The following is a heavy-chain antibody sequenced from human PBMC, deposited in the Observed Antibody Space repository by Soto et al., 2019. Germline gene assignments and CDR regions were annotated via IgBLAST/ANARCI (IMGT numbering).Heavy chain of an antibody. CDR1: GYTFTGYY. D-gene: IGHD3-10*01. CDR2: INPNSGGT. CDR3: ARDFYGSGPGRYYYYYGMDV. V-gene: IGHV1-2*04. Sequence: QVQLVQSGAEVKKPGASVKVSCKASGYTFTGYYMHWVRQAPGQGLEWMGWINPNSGGTNYAQKFQGWVTMTRDTSISTAYMELSRLRSDDTAVYYCARDFYGSGPGRYYYYYGMDVWGQGTTVTVSS. J-gene: IGHJ6*02.